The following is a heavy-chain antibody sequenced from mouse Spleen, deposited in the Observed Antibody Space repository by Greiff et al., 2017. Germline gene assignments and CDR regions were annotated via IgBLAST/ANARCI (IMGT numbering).Heavy chain of an antibody. CDR1: GFTFSSYG. J-gene: IGHJ2*01. CDR3: ARLGRADYFDY. CDR2: ISSGGSYT. D-gene: IGHD4-1*01. V-gene: IGHV5-6*01. Sequence: EVQRVESGGDLVKPGGSLKLSCAASGFTFSSYGMSWVRQTPDKRLEWVATISSGGSYTYYPDSVKGRFTISRDNAKNTLYLQMSSLKSEDTAMYYCARLGRADYFDYWGQGTTLTVSS.